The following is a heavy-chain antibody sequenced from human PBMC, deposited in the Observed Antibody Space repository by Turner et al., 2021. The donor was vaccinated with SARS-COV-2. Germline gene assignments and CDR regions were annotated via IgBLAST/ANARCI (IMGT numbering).Heavy chain of an antibody. CDR3: VARVSSCRYHYYGMDV. CDR2: IVAASGDT. D-gene: IGHD3-10*01. Sequence: QMQLVQSGPEVKRPGTSVKVSCKASGFTFVSSAMHWVRQARGQRPEWIGWIVAASGDTDYAQEFQERVTISRDMSTSTTYLALSSLRPDDTAVYYCVARVSSCRYHYYGMDVWGQGATVTVSS. V-gene: IGHV1-58*02. J-gene: IGHJ6*02. CDR1: GFTFVSSA.